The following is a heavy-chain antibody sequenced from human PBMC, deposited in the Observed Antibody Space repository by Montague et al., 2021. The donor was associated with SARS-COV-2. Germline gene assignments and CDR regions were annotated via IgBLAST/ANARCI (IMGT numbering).Heavy chain of an antibody. J-gene: IGHJ1*01. D-gene: IGHD6-13*01. CDR3: AKVGTAAAGTTFSRYFQH. CDR2: ISWDSGSI. CDR1: GFAFEDYA. Sequence: SLRLSCAASGFAFEDYAMHWVRQASGKGLEWVSGISWDSGSIGYADSVKGRFSISRDNAKNSLYLQMNSLRAEDTALYYCAKVGTAAAGTTFSRYFQHWGQGTLVTVSS. V-gene: IGHV3-9*01.